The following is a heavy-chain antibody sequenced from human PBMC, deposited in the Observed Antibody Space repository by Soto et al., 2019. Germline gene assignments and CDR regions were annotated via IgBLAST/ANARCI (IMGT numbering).Heavy chain of an antibody. D-gene: IGHD3-10*01. Sequence: EAQLLESGGGFVQPGGSLRLSCAASGFAFSSYTMTWVRQAPGKGLEWVSAVLGGGSNTYYADSVMGRFTISRDNSKDTLYLQMNSLRVEDTALYYCAKSGLGAGSYYYMDVCGEGTTVTVSS. CDR1: GFAFSSYT. CDR3: AKSGLGAGSYYYMDV. CDR2: VLGGGSNT. J-gene: IGHJ6*03. V-gene: IGHV3-23*01.